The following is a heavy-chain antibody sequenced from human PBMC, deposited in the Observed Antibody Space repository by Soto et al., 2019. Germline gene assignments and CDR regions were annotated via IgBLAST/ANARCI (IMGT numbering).Heavy chain of an antibody. V-gene: IGHV3-9*01. Sequence: PGGSLRLSCAVSGFTFEDYARDWVRQAAGEGLEWVSGISWDSRSVAYADSVKGQFTISRDNAENSLHLQMNSLRAEDTAVYYCAKDSIRRSFSRSSTRARDAFDIWGQGTMVTVSS. CDR1: GFTFEDYA. CDR3: AKDSIRRSFSRSSTRARDAFDI. D-gene: IGHD6-6*01. J-gene: IGHJ3*02. CDR2: ISWDSRSV.